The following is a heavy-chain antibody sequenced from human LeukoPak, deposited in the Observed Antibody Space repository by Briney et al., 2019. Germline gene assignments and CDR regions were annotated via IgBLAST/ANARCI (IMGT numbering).Heavy chain of an antibody. J-gene: IGHJ2*01. V-gene: IGHV3-21*01. CDR1: GFTFSSYW. CDR2: ISSSSSYI. D-gene: IGHD6-13*01. Sequence: GGSLRLSCAASGFTFSSYWMSWVRQAPGKGLEWVSSISSSSSYIYYADSVKGRFTISRDNAKNSLYLQMNSLRAEDTAVYYCARDRNTGYSSSWGYFDLWGRGTLVTVSS. CDR3: ARDRNTGYSSSWGYFDL.